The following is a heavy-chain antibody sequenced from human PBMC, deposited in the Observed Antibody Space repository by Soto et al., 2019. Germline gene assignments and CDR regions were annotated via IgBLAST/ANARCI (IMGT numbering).Heavy chain of an antibody. Sequence: EVQLAESGGGLVQPGGSLRLSCAASGFTFSSYSLNWVRQAPGKGLEWVSYISGSSDTIFYGDSVKGRFTISRDNAKDSLYLQMDSLRAEDTAVYYCARDTLNYDGGGLRGRCFDYWGQGPLVTVSS. V-gene: IGHV3-48*01. D-gene: IGHD3-22*01. CDR3: ARDTLNYDGGGLRGRCFDY. CDR1: GFTFSSYS. J-gene: IGHJ4*02. CDR2: ISGSSDTI.